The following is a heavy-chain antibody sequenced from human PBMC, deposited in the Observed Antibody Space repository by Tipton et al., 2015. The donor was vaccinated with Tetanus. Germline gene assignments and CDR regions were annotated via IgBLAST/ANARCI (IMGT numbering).Heavy chain of an antibody. V-gene: IGHV5-51*01. CDR2: VDPRDSQA. D-gene: IGHD3-3*01. J-gene: IGHJ2*01. CDR1: GYNFSHYS. CDR3: ASRRCAVWSGGYHWYFDL. Sequence: QLVQSGAEAGKPGESLKIPCQGSGYNFSHYSIGWVRQMPGRGLEWMGIVDPRDSQATYGPSFQGQVTISADRSINVAYLQWGSQKALDTGWYYCASRRCAVWSGGYHWYFDLWGRGTLVTVSS.